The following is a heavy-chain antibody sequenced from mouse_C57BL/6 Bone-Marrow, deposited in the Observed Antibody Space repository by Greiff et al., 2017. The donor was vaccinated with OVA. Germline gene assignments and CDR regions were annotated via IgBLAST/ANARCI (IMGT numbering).Heavy chain of an antibody. CDR2: IRSKSSNSAT. CDR1: GFTFNTYA. D-gene: IGHD4-1*02. V-gene: IGHV10-3*01. J-gene: IGHJ4*01. CDR3: VDNWDVYAMDY. Sequence: EVQLVESGGGLVQPKGSLKLSCAASGFTFNTYAMHWVRQAPGKGLEWVARIRSKSSNSATYYADSVKHRFTISRDDSQSMLYLQMNNLKTEDTAMYSCVDNWDVYAMDYWGQGTSVTVSS.